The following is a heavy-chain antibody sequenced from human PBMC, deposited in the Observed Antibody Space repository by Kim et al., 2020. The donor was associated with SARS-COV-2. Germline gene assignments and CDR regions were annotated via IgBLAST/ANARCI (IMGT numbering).Heavy chain of an antibody. CDR3: ARAQYSSRGSLPREYYF. J-gene: IGHJ4*01. CDR2: ISYDGSNK. V-gene: IGHV3-30*04. Sequence: GGSLRLSCAASGFTFSSYALHWVRQAPGKGLEWVAVISYDGSNKYYADSVKGRFTISRDNSKNTLYLQMNSLRAEDTAVYYCARAQYSSRGSLPREYYF. D-gene: IGHD6-13*01. CDR1: GFTFSSYA.